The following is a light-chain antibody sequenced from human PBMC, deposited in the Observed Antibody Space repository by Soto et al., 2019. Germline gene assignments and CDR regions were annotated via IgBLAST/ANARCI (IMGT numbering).Light chain of an antibody. V-gene: IGLV2-14*01. CDR3: SSYTSSSTPYV. CDR1: SSDVGGYNY. J-gene: IGLJ1*01. Sequence: QSALTQPASVSGSPGQSITISCTGTSSDVGGYNYVSWYQQHPVKAPKLMICDVTNRPSGVSDRFSGSKSGNMASLTISGLKYEDEADYYCSSYTSSSTPYVFGTGTKXTVL. CDR2: DVT.